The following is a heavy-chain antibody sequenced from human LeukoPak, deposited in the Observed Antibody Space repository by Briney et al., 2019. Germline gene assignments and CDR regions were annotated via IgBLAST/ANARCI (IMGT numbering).Heavy chain of an antibody. Sequence: GGSLRLSCAASGFVFSTYWMMWARQAPGKGLEWVANMKGDGSEIHYVDSVKGRFTISRDNAKNSLYLQMNSLRPEDTAVYYCARPAYTAAYDLWGQGTMVTVSS. CDR1: GFVFSTYW. V-gene: IGHV3-7*01. CDR2: MKGDGSEI. D-gene: IGHD3-16*01. J-gene: IGHJ3*01. CDR3: ARPAYTAAYDL.